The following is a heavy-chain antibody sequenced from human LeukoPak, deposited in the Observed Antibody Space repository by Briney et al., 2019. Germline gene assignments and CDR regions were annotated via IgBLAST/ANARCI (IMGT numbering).Heavy chain of an antibody. Sequence: EASVKVSCKASGYTFTGYYMHWVRQAPGQGLEWMGWINPNSGGTNYAQKFQGRVTMTGDTSISTAYMELSRLRSDDTAVYYCARGPEVGYCSGGSCVHFDYWGQGTLVTVSS. V-gene: IGHV1-2*02. CDR1: GYTFTGYY. J-gene: IGHJ4*02. CDR2: INPNSGGT. D-gene: IGHD2-15*01. CDR3: ARGPEVGYCSGGSCVHFDY.